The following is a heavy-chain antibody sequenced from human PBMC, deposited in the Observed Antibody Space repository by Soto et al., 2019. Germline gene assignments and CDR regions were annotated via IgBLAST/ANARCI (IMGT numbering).Heavy chain of an antibody. CDR2: IDPSDSYT. V-gene: IGHV5-10-1*01. CDR1: GYSFTSYW. D-gene: IGHD5-12*01. CDR3: ARGYSGYDRVAPYGMDV. Sequence: GESLKISCKGSGYSFTSYWISWVRQMPGKGLEWMGRIDPSDSYTNYSPSFQGHVTISADKSISTAYLQWSSLKASDTAMYYCARGYSGYDRVAPYGMDVRGQGTTVTVSS. J-gene: IGHJ6*02.